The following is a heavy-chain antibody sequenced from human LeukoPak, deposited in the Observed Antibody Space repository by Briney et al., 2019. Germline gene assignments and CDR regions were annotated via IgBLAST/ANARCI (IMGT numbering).Heavy chain of an antibody. Sequence: TSETLSLTCTVSGGSISTGSYYWSWIRQPPGKGLEWIGYISYSGSTDYNPSLKSRVTISVDTSKNQFSLKLSSVTAADTAVYYCARLRITMIVVVIDYWGQGTLVTVSS. J-gene: IGHJ4*02. D-gene: IGHD3-22*01. V-gene: IGHV4-61*01. CDR3: ARLRITMIVVVIDY. CDR1: GGSISTGSYY. CDR2: ISYSGST.